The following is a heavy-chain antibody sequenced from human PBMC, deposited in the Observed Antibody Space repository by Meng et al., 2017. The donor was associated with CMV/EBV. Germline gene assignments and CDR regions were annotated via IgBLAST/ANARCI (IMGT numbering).Heavy chain of an antibody. V-gene: IGHV1-24*01. D-gene: IGHD2-2*01. CDR1: GYTLTEFS. Sequence: ASAKVSCKVSGYTLTEFSRHWVRQPPGKGLEWMGGFDPEDGETIYAQKFQGRVTMTEDTSTDTAYMELSSLRSEDTAVYYCATAAGSRAPGGAFDIWGQGTMVTVSS. J-gene: IGHJ3*02. CDR3: ATAAGSRAPGGAFDI. CDR2: FDPEDGET.